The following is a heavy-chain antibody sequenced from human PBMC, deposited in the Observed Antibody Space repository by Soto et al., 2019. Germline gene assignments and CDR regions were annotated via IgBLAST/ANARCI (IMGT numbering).Heavy chain of an antibody. J-gene: IGHJ5*02. Sequence: PSEPLSLTYTVSGGSIRSSSYYWGWIRQPPGKGLEWIGSIYYSGSTYYNPSLKSRVTISVDTSKNQFSLRLNSVTAADTAVYYCARGINDVTMIVMIITSSSFYLDPWGQGTLVTVSP. V-gene: IGHV4-39*01. D-gene: IGHD3-22*01. CDR1: GGSIRSSSYY. CDR2: IYYSGST. CDR3: ARGINDVTMIVMIITSSSFYLDP.